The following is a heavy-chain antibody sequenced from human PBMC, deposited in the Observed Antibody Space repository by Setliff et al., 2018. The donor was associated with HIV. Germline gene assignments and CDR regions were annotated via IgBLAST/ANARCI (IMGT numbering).Heavy chain of an antibody. D-gene: IGHD3-3*02. CDR3: TRKLAPGHGMDV. V-gene: IGHV3-20*04. CDR1: GFTFNSYW. J-gene: IGHJ6*02. Sequence: RAGGSLRLSCVASGFTFNSYWMYWVRQAPGKGLEWLSGISWNGGSTGYADSVKGRFTISRDNAKNSMDLQMNSLRVEDTTVYYCTRKLAPGHGMDVWGQGTTVTVSS. CDR2: ISWNGGST.